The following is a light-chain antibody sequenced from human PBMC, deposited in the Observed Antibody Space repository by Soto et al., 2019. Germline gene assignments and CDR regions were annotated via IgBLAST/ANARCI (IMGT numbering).Light chain of an antibody. CDR2: NND. Sequence: QSALTQPPSASGTPGQRVTISCSGSSSNIGSNSVTWYQQLPGTAPKLLIYNNDQRPSGVPDRFSGSKSGTSASLAISGLQSEDEADYHCAAWDDSLNGLVVFGGGTQLT. J-gene: IGLJ2*01. CDR1: SSNIGSNS. CDR3: AAWDDSLNGLVV. V-gene: IGLV1-44*01.